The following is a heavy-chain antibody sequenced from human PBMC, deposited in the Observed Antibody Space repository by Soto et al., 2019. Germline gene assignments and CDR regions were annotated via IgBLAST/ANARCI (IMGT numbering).Heavy chain of an antibody. D-gene: IGHD4-17*01. J-gene: IGHJ4*02. Sequence: GGSLRLSCAASGFTFSSYGMHWVRQAPGKGLEWVAVIWYDGGNKYYADSVKGRFTISRDNSKNTLYLQMNSLRAEDTAVYYCARANGDYSFDYWGQGTLVTVSS. CDR2: IWYDGGNK. CDR3: ARANGDYSFDY. CDR1: GFTFSSYG. V-gene: IGHV3-33*01.